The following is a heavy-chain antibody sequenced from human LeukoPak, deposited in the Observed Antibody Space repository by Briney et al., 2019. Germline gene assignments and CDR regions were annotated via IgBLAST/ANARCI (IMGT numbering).Heavy chain of an antibody. V-gene: IGHV4-59*01. CDR2: IHDRGSD. Sequence: PSETLSLTCTVSGGSISSYYWSWIRQPPGRGLEWIGYIHDRGSDKYNPALESRATLSVDTSKNQFSLKLNSVTAADTAVYYCARYGLVEFRNAFQYWGQGILVSVSS. J-gene: IGHJ1*01. CDR1: GGSISSYY. D-gene: IGHD6-6*01. CDR3: ARYGLVEFRNAFQY.